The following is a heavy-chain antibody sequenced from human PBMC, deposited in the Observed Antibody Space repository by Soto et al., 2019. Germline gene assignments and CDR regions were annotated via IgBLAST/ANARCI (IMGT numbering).Heavy chain of an antibody. Sequence: PSDTLSLTCAVSGGSISSGGYSWSWIRQPPGKGLEWIGYIYHSGSTYYNPSLKSRVTISVDRSKNQFSLKLSSVTAEDTAVYYCARVPGPWGQGTLVTVSS. CDR1: GGSISSGGYS. J-gene: IGHJ5*02. V-gene: IGHV4-30-2*01. CDR2: IYHSGST. CDR3: ARVPGP.